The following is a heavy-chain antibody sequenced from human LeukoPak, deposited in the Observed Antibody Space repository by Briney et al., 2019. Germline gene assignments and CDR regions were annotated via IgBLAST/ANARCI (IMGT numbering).Heavy chain of an antibody. J-gene: IGHJ6*03. CDR1: GFTFSSYA. CDR2: ISYDGSNK. D-gene: IGHD1-26*01. V-gene: IGHV3-30*04. Sequence: GGSLRLSCAASGFTFSSYAMHWVRQAPGKGLEWVAVISYDGSNKYYADSVKGRFTISRDNSKNTLYLQMNSLRAEDTAVYYCAKDPRKWELYYYYYMDVWGKGTTVTVSS. CDR3: AKDPRKWELYYYYYMDV.